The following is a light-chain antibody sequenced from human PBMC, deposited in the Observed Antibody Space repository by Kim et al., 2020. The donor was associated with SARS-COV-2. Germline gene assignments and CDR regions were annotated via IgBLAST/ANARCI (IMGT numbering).Light chain of an antibody. CDR3: QQTNNIPHT. CDR2: AAS. CDR1: QGIATY. V-gene: IGKV1-39*01. J-gene: IGKJ2*01. Sequence: DIQMTQSPSSLSASVGDRVSITCLASQGIATYLDWYQQKPGKAPYLLIYAASTLQSGFPSRFSGSGSGTEFALTISSLQPEDFATYYCQQTNNIPHTFGQGTKLEI.